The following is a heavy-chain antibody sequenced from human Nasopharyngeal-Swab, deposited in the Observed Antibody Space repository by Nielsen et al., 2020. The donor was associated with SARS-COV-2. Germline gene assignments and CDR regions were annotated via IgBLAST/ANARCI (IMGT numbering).Heavy chain of an antibody. CDR1: GGSISSGSYY. D-gene: IGHD6-13*01. V-gene: IGHV4-61*02. J-gene: IGHJ4*02. CDR3: AREVPKWRSSSFGEFDY. Sequence: SETLSLTCTVSGGSISSGSYYWSWIRQPAGKGLEWIGRIYTSGSTNYNPSLKSRVTISVDTSKNQFSLKLSSVTAADTAVYYCAREVPKWRSSSFGEFDYWGQGTLVTVSS. CDR2: IYTSGST.